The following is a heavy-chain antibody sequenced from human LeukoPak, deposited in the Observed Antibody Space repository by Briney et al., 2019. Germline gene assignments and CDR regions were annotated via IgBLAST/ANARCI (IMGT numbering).Heavy chain of an antibody. J-gene: IGHJ4*02. D-gene: IGHD2-21*02. CDR3: ARRGDSDFRID. CDR1: RHSFHGQW. V-gene: IGHV5-51*01. CDR2: IYPDDSDT. Sequence: GESLKISCKGPRHSFHGQWIGWVRQMPGKGLEWMRIIYPDDSDTRYSASFQGQVTISTDKSISTAYLQWNSLEASDSAIYYCARRGDSDFRIDWGQGTLVTVSS.